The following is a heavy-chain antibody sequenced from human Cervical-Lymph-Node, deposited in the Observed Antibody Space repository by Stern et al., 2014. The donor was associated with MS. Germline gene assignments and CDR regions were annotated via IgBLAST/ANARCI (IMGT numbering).Heavy chain of an antibody. CDR1: GYTFTDYG. CDR2: VSGHNGVT. CDR3: ARDRANYGVFDY. V-gene: IGHV1-18*01. J-gene: IGHJ4*02. D-gene: IGHD4-17*01. Sequence: VQLVESGNEVKKPGASVKVSCKTSGYTFTDYGVTWVRLAPGQVLEWMGWVSGHNGVTNDARKFQDRVTITRDTSTNTAYMELRSLRPDDTAVYYCARDRANYGVFDYWGQGSRVTVSA.